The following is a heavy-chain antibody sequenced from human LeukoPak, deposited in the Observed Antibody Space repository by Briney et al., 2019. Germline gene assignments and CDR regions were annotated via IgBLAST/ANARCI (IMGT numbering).Heavy chain of an antibody. V-gene: IGHV3-30*18. CDR3: AKATYSYGYGYYFDY. CDR1: GFTFSSYG. D-gene: IGHD5-18*01. CDR2: ISYDAINK. Sequence: GGSLRLSCVASGFTFSSYGMHWVRQAPGKGLEWVAVISYDAINKYYADSVKGRFTISRDNSKNTLYLQMSSLRAEDTAVYYCAKATYSYGYGYYFDYWGQGTLVTVSS. J-gene: IGHJ4*02.